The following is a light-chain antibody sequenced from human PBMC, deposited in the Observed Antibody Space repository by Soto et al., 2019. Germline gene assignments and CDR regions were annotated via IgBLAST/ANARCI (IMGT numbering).Light chain of an antibody. Sequence: VLTQSPGTLSLSPGERATLSCRASQSITSNYLAWYQQRPGQAPRLLIYGASSRAPGIPARFSGTGSGTDFSLSINRLEPEDFAVYICQQYSSTPQTFGQGTKVQIK. J-gene: IGKJ1*01. CDR2: GAS. V-gene: IGKV3-20*01. CDR3: QQYSSTPQT. CDR1: QSITSNY.